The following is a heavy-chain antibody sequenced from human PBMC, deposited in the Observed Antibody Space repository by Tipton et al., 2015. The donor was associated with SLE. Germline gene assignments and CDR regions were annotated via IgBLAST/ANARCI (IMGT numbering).Heavy chain of an antibody. CDR2: IYYSGST. Sequence: TLSLTCTVSGGSISSYYWSWIRQPPGKGLEWIGYIYYSGSTNYNPSLKSRVTISVDTSKNQFSLKLSSVTAADTAVYHCASLFSGSYSPFDYWGQGTLVTVSS. V-gene: IGHV4-59*07. J-gene: IGHJ4*02. CDR3: ASLFSGSYSPFDY. CDR1: GGSISSYY. D-gene: IGHD1-26*01.